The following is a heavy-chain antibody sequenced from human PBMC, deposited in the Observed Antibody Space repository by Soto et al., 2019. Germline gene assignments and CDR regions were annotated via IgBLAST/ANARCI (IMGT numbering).Heavy chain of an antibody. V-gene: IGHV4-61*01. CDR2: VEYRGTT. CDR3: ARTTAGATTLGSRYCFDY. J-gene: IGHJ4*02. Sequence: QVQLRESGPGLLKPSETLSLTCSVSGGPASNKTYYWSLIRQPPGKKLEWIGYVEYRGTTTYNPSLKSRVTISVDLSKNQFSLRLSSVTTADTALYYGARTTAGATTLGSRYCFDYWGQGTLVTVSS. CDR1: GGPASNKTYY. D-gene: IGHD1-26*01.